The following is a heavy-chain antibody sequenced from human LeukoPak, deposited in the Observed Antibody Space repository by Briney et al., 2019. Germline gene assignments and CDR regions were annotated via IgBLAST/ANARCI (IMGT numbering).Heavy chain of an antibody. V-gene: IGHV3-11*01. CDR1: GFTFSDYY. D-gene: IGHD3-16*01. Sequence: GGPLRLSCAASGFTFSDYYMSWIRQAPGKGLEWVSYISSSGSTIYYADSVKGRFTISRDNAKNSLYLQMNSLRAEDTAVYYCARDRVYVWGSYSWSPDYWGQGTLVTVSS. CDR2: ISSSGSTI. CDR3: ARDRVYVWGSYSWSPDY. J-gene: IGHJ4*02.